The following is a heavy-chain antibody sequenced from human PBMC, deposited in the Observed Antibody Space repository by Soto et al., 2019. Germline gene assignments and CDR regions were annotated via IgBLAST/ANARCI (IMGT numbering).Heavy chain of an antibody. D-gene: IGHD3-10*01. CDR1: GSISSYY. CDR2: MYYRGST. V-gene: IGHV4-59*01. J-gene: IGHJ4*02. CDR3: ARGSAPYYVDY. Sequence: SETLSLTCTVSGSISSYYWSWIRQSPGKGLEWIGYMYYRGSTNYNPSLKSRVTISLDTSKNQFSLKLTSVTAADTAVYYCARGSAPYYVDYWGQGTLVTVS.